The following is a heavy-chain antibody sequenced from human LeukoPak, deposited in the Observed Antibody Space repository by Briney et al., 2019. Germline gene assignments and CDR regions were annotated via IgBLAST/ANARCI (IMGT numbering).Heavy chain of an antibody. V-gene: IGHV1-69*06. D-gene: IGHD1-1*01. CDR2: IIPIFGTA. CDR3: ARDWGTTGTTGWFDP. CDR1: GGTFSSYA. Sequence: ASVKVSCKASGGTFSSYAISWVRQAPGQGVEWVGGIIPIFGTANYAQKFQGRVTITADKSTSTAYMELSSLRSEDTAVYYCARDWGTTGTTGWFDPWGQGTLVTVSS. J-gene: IGHJ5*02.